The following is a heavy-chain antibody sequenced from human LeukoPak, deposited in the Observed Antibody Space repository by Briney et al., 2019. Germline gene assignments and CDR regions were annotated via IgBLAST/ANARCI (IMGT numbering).Heavy chain of an antibody. J-gene: IGHJ3*02. Sequence: PGGPLRLSCAASGFTFSSYSMNWVRQAPGKGLEWLSSISSSSSYIYYADSVKGRFTSSTANAKTSLYLQINSLRAEDTAVYYCAREALDGENAFDIWGQGTMVTVSS. CDR3: AREALDGENAFDI. D-gene: IGHD3-10*01. CDR2: ISSSSSYI. CDR1: GFTFSSYS. V-gene: IGHV3-21*01.